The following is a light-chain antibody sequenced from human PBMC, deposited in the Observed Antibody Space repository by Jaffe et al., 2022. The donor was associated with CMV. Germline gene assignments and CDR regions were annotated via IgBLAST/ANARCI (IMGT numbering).Light chain of an antibody. CDR2: KDT. CDR3: YSAGDNIWV. V-gene: IGLV3-27*01. J-gene: IGLJ3*02. CDR1: ILSKKY. Sequence: SYELTQPSSVSVFPGQTARITCSGDILSKKYARWFQQKPGQAPVLMIYKDTERPSGIPERFSGSSSETTVTLTISGAQVEDEADYYCYSAGDNIWVFGGGTQLTVL.